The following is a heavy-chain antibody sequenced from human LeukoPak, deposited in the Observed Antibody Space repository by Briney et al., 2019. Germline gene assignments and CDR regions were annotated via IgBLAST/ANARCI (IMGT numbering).Heavy chain of an antibody. D-gene: IGHD1-26*01. CDR2: ISSSSGSI. J-gene: IGHJ3*02. V-gene: IGHV3-48*01. Sequence: PGGSLRLSCAASGFTFTSYSMDWVRQAPGKGLEWVSYISSSSGSIYYADSVKGRFTISRDNAKNSLYLQMNSLRAEDTAVYYCASVVGVDAFDIWGQGTMVIVSS. CDR1: GFTFTSYS. CDR3: ASVVGVDAFDI.